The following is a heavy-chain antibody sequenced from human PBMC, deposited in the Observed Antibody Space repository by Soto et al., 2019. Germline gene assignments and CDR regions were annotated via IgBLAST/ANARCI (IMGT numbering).Heavy chain of an antibody. CDR3: ASYGPGTYYNGYYFDY. V-gene: IGHV4-34*01. Sequence: AETLSLTCDVYGGSFSAYYWTWIRQSPGEGLEWIGEIHHSGTTNYNPSLKSRVTISVDTSKNQFSLDLRSVTAADTAVYYCASYGPGTYYNGYYFDYWGQGTLVTVSS. CDR2: IHHSGTT. D-gene: IGHD3-10*01. CDR1: GGSFSAYY. J-gene: IGHJ4*02.